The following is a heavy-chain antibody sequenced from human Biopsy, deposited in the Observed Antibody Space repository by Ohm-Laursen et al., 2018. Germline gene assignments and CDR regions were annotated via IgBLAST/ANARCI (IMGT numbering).Heavy chain of an antibody. CDR1: GGSISDYF. CDR2: IYSSGRT. J-gene: IGHJ6*03. Sequence: TLSLTCAVSGGSISDYFWSWIRQPADKGLEYIGRIYSSGRTFYNPSLKSRVTMSVATSDNQFSLKLSSVTAADTAVYFCARDAYGDYDTYY. V-gene: IGHV4-4*07. D-gene: IGHD4-17*01. CDR3: ARDAYGDYDTYY.